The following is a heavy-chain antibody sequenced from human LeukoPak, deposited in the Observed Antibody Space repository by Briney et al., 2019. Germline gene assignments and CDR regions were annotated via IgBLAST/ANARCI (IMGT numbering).Heavy chain of an antibody. D-gene: IGHD3-10*01. CDR1: GFRFSDFR. J-gene: IGHJ4*02. CDR3: ASDRVLGSGSLDN. Sequence: GGSLRLSCTASGFRFSDFRMHWVRQAPGKGLVWVSRIRGDGYDTNYADSVKGRFTISRDNAQNTLYLQMNSLRAEDTAVYYCASDRVLGSGSLDNWGQGTLVTVSS. V-gene: IGHV3-74*01. CDR2: IRGDGYDT.